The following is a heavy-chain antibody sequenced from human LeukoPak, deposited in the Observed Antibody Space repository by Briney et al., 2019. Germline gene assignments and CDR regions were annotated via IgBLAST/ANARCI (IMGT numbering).Heavy chain of an antibody. CDR2: IYYSGST. Sequence: SQTLSLTCAVSGGSISSGGYSWSWIRQPPGKGLEWIGYIYYSGSTNYNPSLKSRVTISVDTSKNQFSLKLSSVTAADTAVYYCARHSYGTDYWGQGTLVAVSS. V-gene: IGHV4-30-4*07. D-gene: IGHD5-18*01. J-gene: IGHJ4*02. CDR1: GGSISSGGYS. CDR3: ARHSYGTDY.